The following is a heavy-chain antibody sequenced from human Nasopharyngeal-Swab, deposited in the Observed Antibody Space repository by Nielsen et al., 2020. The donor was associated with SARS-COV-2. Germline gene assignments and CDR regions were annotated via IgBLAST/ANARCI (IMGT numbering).Heavy chain of an antibody. Sequence: SLKISCAASGFTFDDYAMHWVRQAPGKGLEWVSGISWNSGSIGYADSVKGRFTISRDSAKNSLYLQMNSLRAEDTALYYCANLLSGWYEGNAFDIWGQGTMVTVSS. J-gene: IGHJ3*02. CDR1: GFTFDDYA. CDR2: ISWNSGSI. CDR3: ANLLSGWYEGNAFDI. D-gene: IGHD6-19*01. V-gene: IGHV3-9*01.